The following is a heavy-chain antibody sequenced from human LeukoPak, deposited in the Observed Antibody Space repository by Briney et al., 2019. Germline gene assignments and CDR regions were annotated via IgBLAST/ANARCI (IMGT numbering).Heavy chain of an antibody. V-gene: IGHV4-59*01. CDR3: ARARYYDFWRGYYGTYYFDY. CDR1: GGSISSYY. J-gene: IGHJ4*02. CDR2: IYYSGST. D-gene: IGHD3-3*01. Sequence: SETLSLTCTVSGGSISSYYWSWIRQPPGKGLEWIGYIYYSGSTNYNPSLKSRVTISVDTSKNQFSLKLSSVTAADTAVYYCARARYYDFWRGYYGTYYFDYWGQGTLVTVSS.